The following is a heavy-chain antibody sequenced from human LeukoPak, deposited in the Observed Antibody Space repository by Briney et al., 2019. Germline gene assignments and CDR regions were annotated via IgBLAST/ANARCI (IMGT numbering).Heavy chain of an antibody. V-gene: IGHV3-23*01. CDR3: AKAIAGYSSGWYDY. D-gene: IGHD6-19*01. J-gene: IGHJ4*02. CDR2: ISGSDGST. CDR1: GFTFSSYA. Sequence: GGSLRLSCAASGFTFSSYAMSWVRQAPGKGLEWVSAISGSDGSTYYADSVKGRFTISRDNSKSTLYLQMNSLRAEDTAVYYCAKAIAGYSSGWYDYWGQGTLVTVSS.